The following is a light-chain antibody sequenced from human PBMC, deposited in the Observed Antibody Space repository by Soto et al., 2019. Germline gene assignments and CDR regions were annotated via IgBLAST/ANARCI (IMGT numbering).Light chain of an antibody. J-gene: IGKJ2*01. CDR1: QSVSTY. Sequence: DIQMTQSPSSLSAYVGYRVTITFRSSQSVSTYLNWYSQKSGGAPKLLIHGVSKLENGTPSRFSGSGLATDFTLTINTLQTEDFAVYFCQQTYMVPYTFGQGTKVDLK. CDR3: QQTYMVPYT. V-gene: IGKV1-39*01. CDR2: GVS.